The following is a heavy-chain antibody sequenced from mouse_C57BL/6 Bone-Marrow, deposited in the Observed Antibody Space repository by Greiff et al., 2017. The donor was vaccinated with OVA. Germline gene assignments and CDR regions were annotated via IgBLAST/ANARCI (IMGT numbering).Heavy chain of an antibody. CDR1: GYSFTGFY. CDR3: TRYGFAY. V-gene: IGHV1-31*01. CDR2: IYPYNGVS. Sequence: DVKLVESGPELVKPGASVKISCKASGYSFTGFYMHWVKQSHGNILDWIGYIYPYNGVSSYNQKFKGKATLTVDKSSSTAYMELRSLTSEDSAIYYCTRYGFAYWGQGTLVTVSA. J-gene: IGHJ3*01.